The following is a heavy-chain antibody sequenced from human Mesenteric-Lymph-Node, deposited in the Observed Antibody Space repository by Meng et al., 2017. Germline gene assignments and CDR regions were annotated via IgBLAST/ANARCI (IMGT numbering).Heavy chain of an antibody. CDR2: IKQDGSEK. D-gene: IGHD3-10*01. J-gene: IGHJ6*02. CDR1: GFTFSSYW. CDR3: GSGSYDYYYYYGMAV. V-gene: IGHV3-7*01. Sequence: GGSLRLSCAASGFTFSSYWMSWVRQAPGKGLEWVANIKQDGSEKYYVDSVKGRFTISRDNATNSLYLQMNSLRAEATAVYYCGSGSYDYYYYYGMAVWGQGTTVTVSS.